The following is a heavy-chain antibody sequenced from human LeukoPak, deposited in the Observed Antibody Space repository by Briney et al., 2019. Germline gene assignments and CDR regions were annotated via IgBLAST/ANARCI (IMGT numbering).Heavy chain of an antibody. CDR2: IWYDGSNR. J-gene: IGHJ4*02. Sequence: GGSLRLSCAASGFTFSSYGMHWVRQAPGEGLEWVAVIWYDGSNRFYADSVKGRFTISRDTSKNTLFLQMNSLRAEDTAVYYCVRELPPVVKYYFDFWGQGTLVTVSS. D-gene: IGHD3-22*01. V-gene: IGHV3-33*01. CDR1: GFTFSSYG. CDR3: VRELPPVVKYYFDF.